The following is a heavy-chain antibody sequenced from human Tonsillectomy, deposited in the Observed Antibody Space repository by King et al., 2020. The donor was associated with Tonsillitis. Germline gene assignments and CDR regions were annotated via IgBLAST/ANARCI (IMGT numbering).Heavy chain of an antibody. CDR3: AKDIYAGHFRLPDY. CDR2: ISWDSGVT. Sequence: VQLVESGGGLVQPGRSLRLSCAASGFSFEDYAMHWVRQAPGKGLEWVSAISWDSGVTAYADSVKGRFTISRDNAKNSLYLQMNSLRPEDTALYYCAKDIYAGHFRLPDYWGQGTLVTVSS. D-gene: IGHD4-23*01. V-gene: IGHV3-9*01. J-gene: IGHJ4*02. CDR1: GFSFEDYA.